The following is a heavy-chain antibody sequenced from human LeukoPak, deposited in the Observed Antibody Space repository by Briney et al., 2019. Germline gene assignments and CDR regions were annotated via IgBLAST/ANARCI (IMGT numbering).Heavy chain of an antibody. J-gene: IGHJ3*02. CDR2: IYYSGST. Sequence: SETLSLTCTVSGGSISSSTYYWGWIRKPPGKGLEWIGSIYYSGSTYYNPSLKSRVTMSVDTSKNQFSLRLSSVTAADTAVYYCVSYIVATISDAFDIWGQGTMVTVSS. D-gene: IGHD5-12*01. V-gene: IGHV4-39*01. CDR3: VSYIVATISDAFDI. CDR1: GGSISSSTYY.